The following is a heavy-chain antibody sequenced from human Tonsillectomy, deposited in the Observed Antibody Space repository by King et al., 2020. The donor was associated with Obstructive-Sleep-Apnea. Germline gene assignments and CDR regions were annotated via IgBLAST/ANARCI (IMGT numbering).Heavy chain of an antibody. J-gene: IGHJ4*02. V-gene: IGHV3-9*01. Sequence: VQLVESGGGLVQPGRSLRISGAASGFHFEDYAMHWVRQAPGKGPECVSGVNLNSDIIGYPVSVKGRFTLSRDNAKNSLYLQVNSLRAEDTALYYCVKDKNSGWYVDYFDCWGQGTLVTVSS. D-gene: IGHD6-19*01. CDR2: VNLNSDII. CDR3: VKDKNSGWYVDYFDC. CDR1: GFHFEDYA.